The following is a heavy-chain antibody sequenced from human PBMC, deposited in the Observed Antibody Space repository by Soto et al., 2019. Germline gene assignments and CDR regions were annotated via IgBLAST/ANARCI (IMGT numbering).Heavy chain of an antibody. V-gene: IGHV3-53*01. J-gene: IGHJ4*02. CDR3: ARVLYDSGSFYFDF. D-gene: IGHD3-10*01. CDR2: LYSGGTT. Sequence: EVQLVESGGGLIQPGGSLRLSYAASGFNFIRKYMIWVRQAPGKGLEWVSILYSGGTTYYADSVKGRFTISRDTSENTIYLQMNSLRAEDTAVYYCARVLYDSGSFYFDFWGQGTLVTVSS. CDR1: GFNFIRKY.